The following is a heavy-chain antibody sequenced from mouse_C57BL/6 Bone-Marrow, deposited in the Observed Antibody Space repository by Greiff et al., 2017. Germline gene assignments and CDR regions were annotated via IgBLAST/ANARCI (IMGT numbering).Heavy chain of an antibody. CDR3: ARISYWYFDV. V-gene: IGHV1-54*01. Sequence: QVQLQQSGAELVRPGTSVKVSCKASGYAFTNYLIEWVKQRPGQGLEWIGVINPGSGGTNYNEKFKGKATLTADKSSSTAYMQLSSLTSEDSAVYFCARISYWYFDVWGTGTTVTVSS. J-gene: IGHJ1*03. CDR2: INPGSGGT. CDR1: GYAFTNYL.